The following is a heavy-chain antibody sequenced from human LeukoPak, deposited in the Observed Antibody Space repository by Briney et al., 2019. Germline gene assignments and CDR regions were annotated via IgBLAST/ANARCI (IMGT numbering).Heavy chain of an antibody. CDR3: VTGLGRTDHDY. J-gene: IGHJ4*02. V-gene: IGHV3-15*01. CDR1: GFTFSSTW. CDR2: IKRNIDGGTT. Sequence: GGSLRLSCAASGFTFSSTWMSWVRQAPGKGLEWVGRIKRNIDGGTTDYAAPVNGRFTISRDDSKNTLYLQTNSLKTEDTAVYYCVTGLGRTDHDYWGQGTLVTVSS.